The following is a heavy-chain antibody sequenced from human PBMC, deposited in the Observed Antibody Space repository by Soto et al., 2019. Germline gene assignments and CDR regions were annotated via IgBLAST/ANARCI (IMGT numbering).Heavy chain of an antibody. Sequence: PGGSLRLSCTTSGFTFSSYWIHWVRQAPGKGLVWVSRINTDGSITTYADSVKGRFTISRDNAKSTVYLQMNSLRADDTAVYYCARAGSYRFDYWGQGTLVTAPQ. CDR2: INTDGSIT. J-gene: IGHJ4*02. CDR3: ARAGSYRFDY. V-gene: IGHV3-74*01. CDR1: GFTFSSYW. D-gene: IGHD3-10*01.